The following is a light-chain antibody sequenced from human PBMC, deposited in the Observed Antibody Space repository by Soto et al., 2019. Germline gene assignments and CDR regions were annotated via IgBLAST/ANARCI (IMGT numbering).Light chain of an antibody. CDR1: RSVSSK. CDR2: DAS. V-gene: IGKV1-39*01. Sequence: DIEMTQSPSSLSASVGDRVTVTCRASRSVSSKLNWYQQSPGKVPKLLIHDASSLQSGVPSRFSGSGSGTDFTLTISSLQPEDFATYYCQQSYRSPPTFGQGTKVDIK. J-gene: IGKJ1*01. CDR3: QQSYRSPPT.